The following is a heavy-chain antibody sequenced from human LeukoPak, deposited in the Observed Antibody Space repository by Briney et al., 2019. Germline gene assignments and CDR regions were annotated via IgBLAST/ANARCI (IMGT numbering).Heavy chain of an antibody. V-gene: IGHV1-8*01. CDR1: EYIFTKSD. J-gene: IGHJ4*02. Sequence: ASVKVSCKAPEYIFTKSDIHWVRQATGQGLEWMGWMNTDSGKTGYAQKFQGRVTMTRNTSTNTAYMEVSSLRSGETAVYYCASDGRGRAFDYWGQGSRVTVSS. CDR3: ASDGRGRAFDY. D-gene: IGHD3-16*01. CDR2: MNTDSGKT.